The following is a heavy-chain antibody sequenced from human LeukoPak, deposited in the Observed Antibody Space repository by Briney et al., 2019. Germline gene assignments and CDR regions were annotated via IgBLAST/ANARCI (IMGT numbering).Heavy chain of an antibody. D-gene: IGHD6-13*01. J-gene: IGHJ6*02. CDR2: ISAYNGNT. Sequence: ASVKVSCKASGYTFTSYGISWVRQAPGQGLEWVGWISAYNGNTNYAQKLQGRVTMTTDTSTSTAYMELRSLRSDGTAVYYCARDGRYSSSWYVYYYGMDVWGQGTTVTVSS. V-gene: IGHV1-18*01. CDR3: ARDGRYSSSWYVYYYGMDV. CDR1: GYTFTSYG.